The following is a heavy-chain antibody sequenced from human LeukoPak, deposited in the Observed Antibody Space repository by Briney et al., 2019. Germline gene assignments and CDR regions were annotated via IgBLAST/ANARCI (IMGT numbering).Heavy chain of an antibody. D-gene: IGHD6-6*01. CDR3: ARDDEYSSSFLFDY. J-gene: IGHJ4*02. CDR1: GYTFTGYY. V-gene: IGHV1-2*02. Sequence: ASVKVSCKASGYTFTGYYMHWVRQAPGQGLEWMGWINPNSGGTNYARKFQGRVTMTRDTSISTAYMELSRLRSDDTAVYYCARDDEYSSSFLFDYWGQGTLVTVSS. CDR2: INPNSGGT.